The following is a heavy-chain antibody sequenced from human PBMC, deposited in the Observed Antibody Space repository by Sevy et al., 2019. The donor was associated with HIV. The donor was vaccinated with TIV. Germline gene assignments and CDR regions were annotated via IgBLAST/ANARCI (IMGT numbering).Heavy chain of an antibody. J-gene: IGHJ4*02. CDR2: IYYSGST. Sequence: SETLSLTCTVSGGSISSSSYYWGWIRQPPGKGLEWIGSIYYSGSTYYNPSLKSRVTISVDTSKNQFSLKLSSVTAADTAVYYCARWSYGSGMGFDYWGQGTLVTVSS. V-gene: IGHV4-39*01. CDR3: ARWSYGSGMGFDY. CDR1: GGSISSSSYY. D-gene: IGHD3-10*01.